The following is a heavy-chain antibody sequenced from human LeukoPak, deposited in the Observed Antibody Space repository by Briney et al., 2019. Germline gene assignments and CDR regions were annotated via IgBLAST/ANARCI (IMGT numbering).Heavy chain of an antibody. V-gene: IGHV1-69*05. Sequence: SVKVSCKASGGTFSSYAISWVRQAPGQGLEWMGGIIPIFGTANYAQKFQGRVTMTTDTSTSTAYMELRSLRSDDTAVYYCARGGSSWYYEDYWGQGTLVTVSS. CDR1: GGTFSSYA. J-gene: IGHJ4*02. CDR2: IIPIFGTA. D-gene: IGHD6-13*01. CDR3: ARGGSSWYYEDY.